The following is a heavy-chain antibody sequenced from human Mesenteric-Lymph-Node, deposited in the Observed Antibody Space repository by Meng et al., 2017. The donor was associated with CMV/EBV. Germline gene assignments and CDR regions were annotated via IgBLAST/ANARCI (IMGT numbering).Heavy chain of an antibody. Sequence: GESLKISCAASGFSVSRNYMTWVRQAPGKGLEWVSGIYSGSSTYYADSVKGRFTISRDHSKNTLYLQMNSLRADDTAVYYCYCSSASCYLEGGGYWSQGTLVTVSS. CDR1: GFSVSRNY. CDR3: YCSSASCYLEGGGY. D-gene: IGHD2-2*01. CDR2: IYSGSST. V-gene: IGHV3-53*05. J-gene: IGHJ4*02.